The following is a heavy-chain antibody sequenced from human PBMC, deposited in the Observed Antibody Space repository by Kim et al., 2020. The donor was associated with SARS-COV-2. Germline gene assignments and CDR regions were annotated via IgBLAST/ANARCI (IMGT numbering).Heavy chain of an antibody. V-gene: IGHV4-30-4*01. CDR3: ARGLLAYYFDY. Sequence: SETLSLTCTVSGGSLSSGDYYWSWIRQPPGKGLEWIGYIYYSGSTYYNPSLKSRVTISVDTSKNQFSLKLSSVTAADTAVSYCARGLLAYYFDYWGQGTLVTVSS. CDR2: IYYSGST. J-gene: IGHJ4*02. CDR1: GGSLSSGDYY.